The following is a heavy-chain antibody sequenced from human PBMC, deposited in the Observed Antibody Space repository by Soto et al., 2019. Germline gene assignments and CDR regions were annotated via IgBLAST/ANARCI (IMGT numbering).Heavy chain of an antibody. CDR2: LSGSGDNT. V-gene: IGHV3-23*01. D-gene: IGHD5-18*01. Sequence: EVQLLESGGGLVQPRGSLRLSCVASGFTFSSFAMSWVRQAPGKGLEWVSLLSGSGDNTYYADSVKGRFTISRDNSKSTLYLQMNSLRAEDTAIYYCAKDISPGQGYRIFDYWGQGTQVTVSS. CDR1: GFTFSSFA. CDR3: AKDISPGQGYRIFDY. J-gene: IGHJ4*02.